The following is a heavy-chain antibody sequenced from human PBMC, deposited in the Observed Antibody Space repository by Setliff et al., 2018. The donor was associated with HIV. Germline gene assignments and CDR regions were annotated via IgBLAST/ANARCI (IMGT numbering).Heavy chain of an antibody. D-gene: IGHD3-10*01. V-gene: IGHV1-18*01. CDR2: ISAYNGNT. J-gene: IGHJ4*02. CDR3: ARDYYGSGSYFILDY. Sequence: GASVKVSCKVSGYTLTELSRHWVRQAPGKGLEWMGWISAYNGNTNYAPRLLGRVTMTTDTSTSTAYMELRSLRSDDTAVYYCARDYYGSGSYFILDYWGPGTLVTVSS. CDR1: GYTLTELS.